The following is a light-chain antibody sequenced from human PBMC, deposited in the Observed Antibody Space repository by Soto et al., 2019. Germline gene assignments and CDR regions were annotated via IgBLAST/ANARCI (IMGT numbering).Light chain of an antibody. Sequence: EVVLTQSPATLSLSPGERATLSCRASQSVSRHLAWYQQKPGQAPRLLILDASDRATGIPARFSGSGSGTTFTLTISTLEPEAFAVYYCQQRSNWPPVTFGGGTKVEIK. CDR2: DAS. V-gene: IGKV3-11*01. CDR1: QSVSRH. CDR3: QQRSNWPPVT. J-gene: IGKJ4*01.